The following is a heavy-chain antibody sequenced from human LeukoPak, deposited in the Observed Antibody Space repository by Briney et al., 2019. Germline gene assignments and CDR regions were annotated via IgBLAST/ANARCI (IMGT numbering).Heavy chain of an antibody. J-gene: IGHJ6*03. CDR1: GFTFSSHS. CDR2: ISTSSSYI. CDR3: ARVLSGRGSLYSYYYYMDV. D-gene: IGHD3-10*01. Sequence: GGSLRLSCAASGFTFSSHSMTWVRQAPGKGLEWVSSISTSSSYIYYADSVKGRFTISRDNAKKSLYLQMNSLRAEDTAVYYCARVLSGRGSLYSYYYYMDVWGKGTTVTISS. V-gene: IGHV3-21*01.